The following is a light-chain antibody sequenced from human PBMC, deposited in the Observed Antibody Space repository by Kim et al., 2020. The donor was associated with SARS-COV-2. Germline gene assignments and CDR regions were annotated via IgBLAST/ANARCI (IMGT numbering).Light chain of an antibody. CDR2: DKS. V-gene: IGLV3-19*01. Sequence: SSELTQDPAVSVALGQTVRITCQGDTLRSSFASWYQQRPGQAPILVMYDKSNRPSGIPGRFSATSSGNTASLIITGAQAEAEADYYCNSRDSSGDHWVFG. J-gene: IGLJ2*01. CDR1: TLRSSF. CDR3: NSRDSSGDHWV.